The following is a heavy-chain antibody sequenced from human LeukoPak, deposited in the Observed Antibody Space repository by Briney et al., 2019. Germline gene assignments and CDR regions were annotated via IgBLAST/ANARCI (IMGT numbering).Heavy chain of an antibody. V-gene: IGHV4-4*02. Sequence: PSGTLSLTCSVSGGSITSYAWWSWVRQPPGKGLEWIGEIHLNGGTVYNPSLKSRVTMSIDKSKNQLSLNLSSVTAADTAVYYCAKDHYYGSGSYYNPPFDYWGQGTLVTVSS. D-gene: IGHD3-10*01. CDR2: IHLNGGT. J-gene: IGHJ4*02. CDR1: GGSITSYAW. CDR3: AKDHYYGSGSYYNPPFDY.